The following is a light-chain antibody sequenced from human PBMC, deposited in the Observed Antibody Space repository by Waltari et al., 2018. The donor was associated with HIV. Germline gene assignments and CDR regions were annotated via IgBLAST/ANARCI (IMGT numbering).Light chain of an antibody. CDR3: SSYTSSSTRV. J-gene: IGLJ3*02. V-gene: IGLV2-14*01. CDR2: EVS. Sequence: QSALTQPASVSGSPGQSITIPCTGTNSDVGGYNSVSWYQQHPGKAPKLMIYEVSNRTSGVSNRFSGSKSGNTASLTISGLQAEDEADYYCSSYTSSSTRVFGGGTNLTVL. CDR1: NSDVGGYNS.